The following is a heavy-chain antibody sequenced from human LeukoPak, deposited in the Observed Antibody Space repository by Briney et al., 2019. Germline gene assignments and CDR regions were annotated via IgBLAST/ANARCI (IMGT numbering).Heavy chain of an antibody. CDR2: ISYDGSNK. V-gene: IGHV3-30-3*01. J-gene: IGHJ3*02. D-gene: IGHD1-26*01. CDR3: ARSAVGATRRDAFDI. Sequence: GRSLRLSCAASGFTFSSYAMHWVRQAPGKGLEWVAVISYDGSNKYYADSVKGRFTISRDNSKNTLYLQMNSLRAEDTAVYYCARSAVGATRRDAFDIWGQGTMVTVSS. CDR1: GFTFSSYA.